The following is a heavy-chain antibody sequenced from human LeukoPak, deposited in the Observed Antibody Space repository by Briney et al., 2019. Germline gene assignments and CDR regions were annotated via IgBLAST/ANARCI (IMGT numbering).Heavy chain of an antibody. CDR2: ISSSGSTI. D-gene: IGHD2-15*01. J-gene: IGHJ4*02. Sequence: GGSLRLSCAASGFTFSSYWMSWIRQAPGKGLEWVSYISSSGSTIYYADSVKGRFTISRDNAKNSLYLQMNSLRAEDTAVYYCARAPRLKWPYYFDYWGQGTLVTVSS. V-gene: IGHV3-11*01. CDR1: GFTFSSYW. CDR3: ARAPRLKWPYYFDY.